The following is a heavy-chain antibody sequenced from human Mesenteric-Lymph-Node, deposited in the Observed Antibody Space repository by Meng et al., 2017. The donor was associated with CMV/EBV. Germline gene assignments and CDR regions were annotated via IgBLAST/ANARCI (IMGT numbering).Heavy chain of an antibody. CDR1: GFTFSSYD. J-gene: IGHJ4*02. CDR2: IGTAGDT. Sequence: GESLKISCAASGFTFSSYDMHWVRQATGKGLEWVSAIGTAGDTYYPGSVKGRFTISRDNSKNTLYLQMDSLRAEDTAMYYCAKDTEGGAGDYVQESWGQGTLVTVSS. V-gene: IGHV3-13*01. D-gene: IGHD3-10*02. CDR3: AKDTEGGAGDYVQES.